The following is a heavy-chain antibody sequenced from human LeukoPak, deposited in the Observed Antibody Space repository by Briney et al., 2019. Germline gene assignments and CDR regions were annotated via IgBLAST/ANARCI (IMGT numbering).Heavy chain of an antibody. J-gene: IGHJ4*02. Sequence: GGSLRLSCVDSGFNLRSYEMNWVRQAPGQGLEWISYISSSGTTIYYADSVKGRFTISRDNSKNTLHLQMNSLRPEDTAVYYCAKDRFGEYHPFDYWGQGTRVTVSS. V-gene: IGHV3-48*03. D-gene: IGHD3-10*01. CDR1: GFNLRSYE. CDR3: AKDRFGEYHPFDY. CDR2: ISSSGTTI.